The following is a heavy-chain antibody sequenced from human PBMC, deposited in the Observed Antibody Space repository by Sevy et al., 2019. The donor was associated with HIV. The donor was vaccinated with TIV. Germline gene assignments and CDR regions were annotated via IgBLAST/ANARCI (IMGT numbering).Heavy chain of an antibody. Sequence: GGSLRLSCAASGFSFSSYAMNWVRLAPGKGLEWVSSISSTPGYIYYADSVKGRFTISRDNAKNSLYLQMNSLRAEDTAVYYCARYTVTTIRGAFDFWGQGTMVTVSS. D-gene: IGHD4-17*01. CDR3: ARYTVTTIRGAFDF. J-gene: IGHJ3*01. CDR1: GFSFSSYA. CDR2: ISSTPGYI. V-gene: IGHV3-21*01.